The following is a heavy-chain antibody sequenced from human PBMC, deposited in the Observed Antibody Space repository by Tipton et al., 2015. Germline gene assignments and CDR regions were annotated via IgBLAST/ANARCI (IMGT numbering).Heavy chain of an antibody. CDR3: ARATGTTAPFRAYGMCV. CDR2: IYYSGST. J-gene: IGHJ6*02. Sequence: TLSLTCTVSGGSISRYYWSWIRQPPGKGMEWIAYIYYSGSTNYNPSLNRRVTISVHTSKNQFSLKRSSVTAADTAGYYCARATGTTAPFRAYGMCVWGPGTAVTVSS. CDR1: GGSISRYY. D-gene: IGHD1-1*01. V-gene: IGHV4-59*12.